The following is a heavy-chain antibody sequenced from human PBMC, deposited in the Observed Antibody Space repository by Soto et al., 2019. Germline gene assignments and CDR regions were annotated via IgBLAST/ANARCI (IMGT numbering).Heavy chain of an antibody. V-gene: IGHV4-4*02. CDR1: GGSISSSNW. J-gene: IGHJ4*02. CDR3: ARAEDYYGSGSYVDY. CDR2: IYHSGST. Sequence: QVQLQESGPGLVKPSGTLSLTCAVSGGSISSSNWWSWVRQPPEKGLEWIGEIYHSGSTNYNPSLKSRVTISVDKSKNQFSLKLSSVTAADTAVYYCARAEDYYGSGSYVDYWGQGTLVTVSS. D-gene: IGHD3-10*01.